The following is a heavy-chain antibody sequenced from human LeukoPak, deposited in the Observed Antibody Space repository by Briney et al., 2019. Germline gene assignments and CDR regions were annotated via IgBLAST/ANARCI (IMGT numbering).Heavy chain of an antibody. CDR3: ARDPRVATITGGYYYYGMDV. V-gene: IGHV4-34*01. CDR1: GGSFSGYY. J-gene: IGHJ6*02. CDR2: INHSGST. D-gene: IGHD5-12*01. Sequence: SETLSLTCAVYGGSFSGYYWSWIRQPPGKGLEWIGEINHSGSTNYNPSLKSRVTISVDTSKNQFSLKLSSVTAADTAVYYCARDPRVATITGGYYYYGMDVWGQGTTVTVSS.